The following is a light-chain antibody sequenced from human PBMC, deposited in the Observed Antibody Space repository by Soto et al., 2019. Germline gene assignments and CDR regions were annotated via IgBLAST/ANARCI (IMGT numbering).Light chain of an antibody. V-gene: IGKV3-15*01. CDR1: QSGRNN. Sequence: EIVMTQSPATLSVSPGERVTLSCRPSQSGRNNLVWSQHRPGQAPRLLIYGASTRATGIPGRFSGSGSGTEVTLTISSLQSEDFAVYYCQQYNNWPRTFGQGTKVEIK. CDR2: GAS. CDR3: QQYNNWPRT. J-gene: IGKJ1*01.